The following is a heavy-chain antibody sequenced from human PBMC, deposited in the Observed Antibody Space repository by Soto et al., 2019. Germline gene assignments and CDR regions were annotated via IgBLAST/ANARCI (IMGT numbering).Heavy chain of an antibody. D-gene: IGHD3-10*01. V-gene: IGHV1-46*01. Sequence: ASVKVSCKASGYTFTSYYMHWVRQAPGQGLEWMGIINPSGGSTSYAQKFQGRVTMTRDTSTSTVYMELSSLRSEDTAVYYCAREEWYYYGSGSYYNSIEDYYYGMDVWGQGTTVTVSS. J-gene: IGHJ6*02. CDR2: INPSGGST. CDR1: GYTFTSYY. CDR3: AREEWYYYGSGSYYNSIEDYYYGMDV.